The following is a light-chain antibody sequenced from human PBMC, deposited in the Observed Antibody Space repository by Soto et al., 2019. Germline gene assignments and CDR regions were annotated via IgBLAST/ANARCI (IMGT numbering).Light chain of an antibody. CDR3: SSYTGSNTPVV. V-gene: IGLV2-14*01. J-gene: IGLJ2*01. Sequence: QSVLTQPASVSGSPGQSITISCTGTSSDVGGYNYVSWYQQHPGKAPNLIIFDVSNRPSGVSNRFSGSKSGNSASLTISGLQAEDEADYYCSSYTGSNTPVVFGGGTKLTVI. CDR1: SSDVGGYNY. CDR2: DVS.